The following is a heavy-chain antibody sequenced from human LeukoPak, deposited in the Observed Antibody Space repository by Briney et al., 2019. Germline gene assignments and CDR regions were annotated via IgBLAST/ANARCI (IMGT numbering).Heavy chain of an antibody. CDR3: VSLSSPG. Sequence: PGGSLRLSCAASVFTFSSSWMHWVRQAPGKGLEWVANIKQDGSEKYYMDSVKGRFTISRDNGKNSLYLQMSSLRVEDTAVYYCVSLSSPGWGQGTLVTVSS. J-gene: IGHJ4*02. CDR2: IKQDGSEK. D-gene: IGHD3-16*02. CDR1: VFTFSSSW. V-gene: IGHV3-7*01.